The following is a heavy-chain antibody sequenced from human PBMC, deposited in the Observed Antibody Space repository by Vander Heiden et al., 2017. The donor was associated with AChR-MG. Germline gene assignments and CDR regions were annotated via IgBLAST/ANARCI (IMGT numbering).Heavy chain of an antibody. CDR3: APTSPDAFDI. V-gene: IGHV3-23*01. CDR1: GLTFSTYA. CDR2: ISGSGGGT. Sequence: EVPLLESGGGLVQPGGSLRRSCAASGLTFSTYAMCWVRQAPGKGLEWVSAISGSGGGTYYADSVKGRFTISRDNSKNTLYLEMNSLRADDTAVYYCAPTSPDAFDIWGQGTMVTVSS. J-gene: IGHJ3*02.